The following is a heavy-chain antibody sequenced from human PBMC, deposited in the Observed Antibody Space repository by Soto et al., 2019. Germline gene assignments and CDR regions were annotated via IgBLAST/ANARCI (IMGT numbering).Heavy chain of an antibody. CDR3: AKDNRNDEGAFDI. V-gene: IGHV3-15*01. CDR1: GFTFSNAW. D-gene: IGHD1-1*01. J-gene: IGHJ3*02. Sequence: GGSLRLSCAASGFTFSNAWMSWVRQAPGKGLEWVGRIKSKNDGGTTDYAAPVKGRFTISRDNSKNTLYLQMNSLRAEDMAVYYCAKDNRNDEGAFDIWGQGTMVTVSS. CDR2: IKSKNDGGTT.